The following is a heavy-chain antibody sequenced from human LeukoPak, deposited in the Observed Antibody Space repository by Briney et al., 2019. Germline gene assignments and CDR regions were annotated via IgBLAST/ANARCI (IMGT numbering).Heavy chain of an antibody. V-gene: IGHV4-59*01. CDR2: IFHSGNS. CDR1: GGSIRNYY. J-gene: IGHJ4*02. CDR3: AREDSTEGYRPIDY. D-gene: IGHD5-12*01. Sequence: PSETLSLTCSVSGGSIRNYYWSWIRQPPGKGLEWIGFIFHSGNSNYNPSLKNRVTISIDTSKNQFSLKLSSVTAADTAVYYCAREDSTEGYRPIDYWGQGTLVTVSS.